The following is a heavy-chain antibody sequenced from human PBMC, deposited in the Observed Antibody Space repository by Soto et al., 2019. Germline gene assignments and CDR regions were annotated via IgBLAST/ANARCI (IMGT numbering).Heavy chain of an antibody. CDR3: ARAGVVRGVIRWYYFDY. V-gene: IGHV4-30-4*01. CDR1: GGSISSGDYY. D-gene: IGHD3-10*01. Sequence: SETLSLTCTVSGGSISSGDYYWSWIRQPPGKGLEWTGYIYYSGSTYYNPSLKSRVTISVDTSKNQFSLKLSSVTAADTAVYYCARAGVVRGVIRWYYFDYWGRGTLVTVSS. J-gene: IGHJ4*02. CDR2: IYYSGST.